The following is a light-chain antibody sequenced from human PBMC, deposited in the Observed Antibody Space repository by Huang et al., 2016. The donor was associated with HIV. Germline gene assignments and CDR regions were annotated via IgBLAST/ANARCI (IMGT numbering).Light chain of an antibody. Sequence: DIQMTQSPSSLSASVGDRVTITCRASQTISNHISWYQQKPGEAPNLLIYDASTLQRGVPSRFSGSGSGTDVTLTISSLQPEDFSTYYCQQSHTALGTFGQGTKVEI. CDR3: QQSHTALGT. CDR1: QTISNH. V-gene: IGKV1-39*01. CDR2: DAS. J-gene: IGKJ1*01.